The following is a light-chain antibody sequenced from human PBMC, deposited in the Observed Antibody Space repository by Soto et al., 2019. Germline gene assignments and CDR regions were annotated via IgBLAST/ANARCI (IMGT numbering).Light chain of an antibody. CDR3: QQHNNWPTWT. V-gene: IGKV3-15*01. CDR1: QSVSSSY. CDR2: GAS. Sequence: EIVLTQSPGTLSLAPVERATLSCMAIQSVSSSYLAWYQQKPGQAPRLLIYGASTRATGIPARFSGSGSGTEFTLTISSLQSEDFAVYFCQQHNNWPTWTFGQGTKVDIK. J-gene: IGKJ1*01.